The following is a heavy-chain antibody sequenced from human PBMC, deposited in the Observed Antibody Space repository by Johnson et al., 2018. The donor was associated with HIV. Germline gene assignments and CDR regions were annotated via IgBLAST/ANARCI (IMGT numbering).Heavy chain of an antibody. D-gene: IGHD1-26*01. Sequence: QVQLVESGGGVVQPGRSLRLSCAASGFNFNIYAMHWVRQAPGKGLEWVSVISYDGSNKYYADSVKGRITVSRDNSKNTLSLQMDSLGPEDTAVYYCARDRSPYSRVSLGGIWGQGTMVTVSS. CDR3: ARDRSPYSRVSLGGI. J-gene: IGHJ3*02. CDR1: GFNFNIYA. CDR2: ISYDGSNK. V-gene: IGHV3-30-3*01.